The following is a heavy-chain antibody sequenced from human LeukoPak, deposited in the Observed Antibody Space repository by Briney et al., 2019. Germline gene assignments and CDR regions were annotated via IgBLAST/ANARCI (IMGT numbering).Heavy chain of an antibody. CDR3: ARHSSGVGVPYGMDV. D-gene: IGHD2-15*01. J-gene: IGHJ6*02. CDR1: GGSISRTSYY. Sequence: SETLSLTCTVSGGSISRTSYYWGWIRQPPGKGLEWVGSIYYSGSTYDNPSLKSRVTISVDTSKNQFSLKLSSVTAADTAVYYCARHSSGVGVPYGMDVWGQGTTVTVSS. V-gene: IGHV4-39*01. CDR2: IYYSGST.